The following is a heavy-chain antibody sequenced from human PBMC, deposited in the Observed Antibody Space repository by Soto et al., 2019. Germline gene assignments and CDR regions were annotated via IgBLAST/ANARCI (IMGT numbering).Heavy chain of an antibody. CDR3: AGDLQQLVGDY. CDR1: GYTFTSYG. D-gene: IGHD6-6*01. Sequence: QVQLVQSGAEVKKPGASVKVSCKASGYTFTSYGISWVRQAPAQGLEWMGWISAYNGNTNYAQKLQGRVPMTTGTPTSTAYMELRSLGSDDTAVYYCAGDLQQLVGDYWGQGTLVTVSS. J-gene: IGHJ4*02. V-gene: IGHV1-18*04. CDR2: ISAYNGNT.